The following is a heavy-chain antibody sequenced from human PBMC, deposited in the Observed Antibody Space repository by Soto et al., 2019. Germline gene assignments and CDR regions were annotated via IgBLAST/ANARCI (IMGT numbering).Heavy chain of an antibody. Sequence: PSETLSLTCAVYGGSFSGYYWSWVRQPPGKGLEWIGEIHHSGNTNYNPSLESRVTISIDTSRNQFSLNLISVTAADTAVYYCTRGTFGGSSIWGQGTLVTVSS. J-gene: IGHJ4*02. CDR1: GGSFSGYY. D-gene: IGHD1-26*01. CDR2: IHHSGNT. V-gene: IGHV4-34*01. CDR3: TRGTFGGSSI.